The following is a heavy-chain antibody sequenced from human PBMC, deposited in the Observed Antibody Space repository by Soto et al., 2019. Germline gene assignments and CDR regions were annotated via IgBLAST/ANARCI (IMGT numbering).Heavy chain of an antibody. D-gene: IGHD2-8*01. CDR2: IKEDGSEK. CDR1: GFTFRSYW. V-gene: IGHV3-7*01. Sequence: EVQLVESGGTLVQPEGSLRLSCTASGFTFRSYWMNWVRQAPGKGLEWVASIKEDGSEKYYVDSVKGRFTISRDNAKNSLYLQMTNLRAEDTAVYYCAREYGPRSNDYWGQGTLVTVSS. J-gene: IGHJ4*02. CDR3: AREYGPRSNDY.